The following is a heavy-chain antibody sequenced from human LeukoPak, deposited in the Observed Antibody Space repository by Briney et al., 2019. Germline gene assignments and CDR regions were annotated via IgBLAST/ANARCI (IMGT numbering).Heavy chain of an antibody. CDR3: ASVLLSSGYSN. D-gene: IGHD3-22*01. CDR2: VYNSGST. J-gene: IGHJ4*02. CDR1: GASVTSYY. V-gene: IGHV4-59*02. Sequence: SETLSLTCSVSGASVTSYYCNWIRQPPGKGLEWIGNVYNSGSTSYNPSHRSRATISVDTSKNQFSLKLSSVTAADTAVYYCASVLLSSGYSNWGQGNLVTVSS.